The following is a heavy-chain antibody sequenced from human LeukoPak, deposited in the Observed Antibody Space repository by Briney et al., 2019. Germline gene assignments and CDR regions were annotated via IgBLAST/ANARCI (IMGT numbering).Heavy chain of an antibody. CDR2: IYWNDDK. CDR1: GFSLSTSGVG. V-gene: IGHV2-5*01. Sequence: SGPTLVKPTQTLTLTCTFSGFSLSTSGVGVGWIRQPPGKALEWLALIYWNDDKRYSPSLKSRLTTTKDTSKNQVVLTMTNMDPVDTATYYCAHRLVRPVLRYFDWLFDYWGQGTLVTVSS. D-gene: IGHD3-9*01. J-gene: IGHJ4*02. CDR3: AHRLVRPVLRYFDWLFDY.